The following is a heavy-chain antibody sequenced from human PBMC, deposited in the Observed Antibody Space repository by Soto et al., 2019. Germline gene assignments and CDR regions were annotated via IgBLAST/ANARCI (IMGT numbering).Heavy chain of an antibody. CDR2: ISAYNGNT. D-gene: IGHD3-10*01. CDR1: GYTFTSYG. V-gene: IGHV1-18*01. Sequence: QVQLVQSGAEVKKPGASVKVSCKASGYTFTSYGISWVRQAPGQGLEWMGWISAYNGNTHYAQKPQGRVTMTTDTATSTSYMELRSLRSDDTAVYYCARVKTGYYGSGSDYWGQGTLVTVSS. J-gene: IGHJ4*02. CDR3: ARVKTGYYGSGSDY.